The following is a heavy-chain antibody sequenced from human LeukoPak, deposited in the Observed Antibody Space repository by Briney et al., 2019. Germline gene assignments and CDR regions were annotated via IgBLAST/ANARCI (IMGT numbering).Heavy chain of an antibody. Sequence: GGSLRLSCAASGFTFSSYGMSWVRQAPGKGPEWVANIKEDGSLKNYVDSVEGRFTVSRDNAKNTLYLQMNSLRLEDTAVYYCVRDWAPASMQAAPFDCWGQGTLVTVSS. V-gene: IGHV3-7*01. J-gene: IGHJ4*02. D-gene: IGHD2/OR15-2a*01. CDR3: VRDWAPASMQAAPFDC. CDR1: GFTFSSYG. CDR2: IKEDGSLK.